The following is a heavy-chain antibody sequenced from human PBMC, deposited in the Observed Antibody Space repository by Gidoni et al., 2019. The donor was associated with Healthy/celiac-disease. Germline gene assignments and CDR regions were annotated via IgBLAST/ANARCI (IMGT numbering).Heavy chain of an antibody. D-gene: IGHD3-3*01. CDR1: GGSISSYSYY. V-gene: IGHV4-39*01. Sequence: QLQLQESGPGLVKPSETLSLTCTVSGGSISSYSYYWGWIRPPPGKGLEWIGSFYYSGSTYYNPSLKSRVTISADTSKNQFSLKLSSVTAADTAVYYCARHEVTIFGVAPYYFDYWGQGTLVTVSS. CDR3: ARHEVTIFGVAPYYFDY. CDR2: FYYSGST. J-gene: IGHJ4*02.